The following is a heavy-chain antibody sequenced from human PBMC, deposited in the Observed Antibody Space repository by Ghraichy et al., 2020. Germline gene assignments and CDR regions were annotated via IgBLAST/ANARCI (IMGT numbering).Heavy chain of an antibody. CDR1: GFTFSSYA. Sequence: GGSLRLSCSASGFTFSSYAMHWVRQAPGKGLEYVSAISSNGGSTYYADSVKGRFTISRDNSKNTLYLQMSSLRAEDTAVYYCVKDRGRILGAFDIWGQGTMVTVSS. CDR2: ISSNGGST. D-gene: IGHD3/OR15-3a*01. CDR3: VKDRGRILGAFDI. J-gene: IGHJ3*02. V-gene: IGHV3-64D*09.